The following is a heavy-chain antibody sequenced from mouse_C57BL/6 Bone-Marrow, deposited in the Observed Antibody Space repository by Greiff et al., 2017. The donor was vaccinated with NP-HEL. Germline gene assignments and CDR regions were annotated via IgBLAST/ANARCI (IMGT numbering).Heavy chain of an antibody. V-gene: IGHV1-15*01. CDR1: GYTFTDYE. J-gene: IGHJ3*01. CDR2: IDPETGGT. D-gene: IGHD2-3*01. CDR3: TRKGEDGYLFAY. Sequence: QVQLQQSGAELVRPGASVTLSCKASGYTFTDYEMHWVKQTPVHGLEWIGAIDPETGGTAYNQKFKGKAILTADKSSSTAYMELRRLTSEDSAVYYCTRKGEDGYLFAYWGQGTLVTVSA.